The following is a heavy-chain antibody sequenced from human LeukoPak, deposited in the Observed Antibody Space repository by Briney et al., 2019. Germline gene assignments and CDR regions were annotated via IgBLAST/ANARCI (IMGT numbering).Heavy chain of an antibody. Sequence: GGSLRLSCAASGFTFSSYWMHWVRQAPGKGLVWVSRINSGASSTSYADSVKGRFTISRDNAKNTLYLQMNILRAEDTAVYYCARAFTSSWYLISFQHWGQGTLVTVSS. J-gene: IGHJ1*01. V-gene: IGHV3-74*01. CDR1: GFTFSSYW. CDR2: INSGASST. CDR3: ARAFTSSWYLISFQH. D-gene: IGHD6-13*01.